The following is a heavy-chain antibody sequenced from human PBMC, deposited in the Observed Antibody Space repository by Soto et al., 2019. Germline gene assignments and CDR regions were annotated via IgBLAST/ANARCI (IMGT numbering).Heavy chain of an antibody. CDR2: IKSKTDGGTT. CDR3: ATDRGWLVLSDAFDI. J-gene: IGHJ3*02. CDR1: GFTFSNAW. D-gene: IGHD6-19*01. Sequence: GGSLRLSCSASGFTFSNAWMNWVRQAPGKGLEWVGRIKSKTDGGTTDYAAPVKGRFTISRDDSKNTLFLQMNSLKTEDTAVYYCATDRGWLVLSDAFDIWGQGTMVTVSS. V-gene: IGHV3-15*01.